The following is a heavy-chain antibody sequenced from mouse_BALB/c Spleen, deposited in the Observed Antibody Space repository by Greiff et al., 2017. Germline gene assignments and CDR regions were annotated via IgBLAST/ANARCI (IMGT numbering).Heavy chain of an antibody. CDR1: GFNIKDTY. V-gene: IGHV14-3*02. CDR2: IDPANGNT. Sequence: VQLKQSGAELVKPGASVKLSCTASGFNIKDTYMHWVKQRPEQGLEWIGRIDPANGNTKYDPKFQGKATITADTSSNTAYLQRSSLTSEDTAVYYCARGVISYAMDYWGQGTSVTVSS. CDR3: ARGVISYAMDY. D-gene: IGHD1-1*01. J-gene: IGHJ4*01.